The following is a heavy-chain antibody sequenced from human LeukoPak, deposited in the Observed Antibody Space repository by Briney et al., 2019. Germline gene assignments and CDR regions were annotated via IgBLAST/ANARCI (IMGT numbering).Heavy chain of an antibody. CDR1: GFTFSNNW. D-gene: IGHD2-15*01. Sequence: GGSLRLSCAASGFTFSNNWMSWVRQAPGKGLEWVANIKQDGSEKYYVDSVKGRFTISRDNAKNSLYLQMNSLRAEDTAVYYCARAYCSGGSCYGGLYFDYWGQGTLVTVSS. J-gene: IGHJ4*02. V-gene: IGHV3-7*04. CDR3: ARAYCSGGSCYGGLYFDY. CDR2: IKQDGSEK.